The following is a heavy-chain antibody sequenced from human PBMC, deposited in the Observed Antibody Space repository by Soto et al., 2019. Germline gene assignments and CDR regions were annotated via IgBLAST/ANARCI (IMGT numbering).Heavy chain of an antibody. V-gene: IGHV3-23*01. J-gene: IGHJ3*02. Sequence: EVQLLESGGGLVQPGGSLRLSCAASAFTFGNYAMIWVRQAPGKGLEWVSTISGGGDGTYYADSVRGRFTISRENSRNTVYLRMNSLRAEDTAVYYCAKKGLGSLATYCSTGDCHYAFDIWGQGTMVTVSS. D-gene: IGHD2-15*01. CDR1: AFTFGNYA. CDR2: ISGGGDGT. CDR3: AKKGLGSLATYCSTGDCHYAFDI.